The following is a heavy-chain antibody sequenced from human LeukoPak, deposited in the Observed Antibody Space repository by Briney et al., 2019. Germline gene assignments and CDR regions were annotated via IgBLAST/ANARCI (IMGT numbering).Heavy chain of an antibody. CDR1: GYTLTELS. D-gene: IGHD3-22*01. Sequence: VASVKVSCKVSGYTLTELSMHWVRQAPGKGLEWMGGFDPEDGETIYAQKFQGRVTMTEDTSTDTAYMELSSLRSEDTAVYYCARGRDDYDSSDFPLMLYWGQGTLVAVSS. V-gene: IGHV1-24*01. J-gene: IGHJ4*02. CDR3: ARGRDDYDSSDFPLMLY. CDR2: FDPEDGET.